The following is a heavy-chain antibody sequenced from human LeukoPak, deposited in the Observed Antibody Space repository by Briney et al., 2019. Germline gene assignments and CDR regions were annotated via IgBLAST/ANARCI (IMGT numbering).Heavy chain of an antibody. CDR1: GDSVSSKNDA. D-gene: IGHD6-19*01. CDR2: TYYRSKWYN. V-gene: IGHV6-1*01. CDR3: ARDFGTTGWHTFDY. J-gene: IGHJ4*02. Sequence: SQTLSLTCVVSGDSVSSKNDAWNWIRQSPSRGLEWLGRTYYRSKWYNDYAESMEGRMTISQDTSKNQYYLHLNSVTPDDTAVYYCARDFGTTGWHTFDYWGQGTLVTVSS.